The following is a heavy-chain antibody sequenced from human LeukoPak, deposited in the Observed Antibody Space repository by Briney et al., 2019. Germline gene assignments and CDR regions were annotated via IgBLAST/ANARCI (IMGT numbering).Heavy chain of an antibody. CDR3: ARDVGISWYRDWFDP. J-gene: IGHJ5*02. V-gene: IGHV3-21*01. Sequence: PGGSLRLSCAASGFTFSSYSMNWVRQAPGKGLEWVSSISSSSSYIYYADSVKGRFTISRDNAKNSLYLQMNSLRAEDTAVYYCARDVGISWYRDWFDPWGQGTLVTVSS. CDR1: GFTFSSYS. CDR2: ISSSSSYI. D-gene: IGHD6-13*01.